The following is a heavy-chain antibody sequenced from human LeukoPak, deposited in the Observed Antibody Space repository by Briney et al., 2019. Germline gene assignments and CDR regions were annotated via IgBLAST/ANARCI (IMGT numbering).Heavy chain of an antibody. J-gene: IGHJ5*02. Sequence: GGSLRLSCAASGFTFSSYAMSWVRQAPGTGLEWVSAISDSGGSTYYADSVKGRFTISRDNSNNTLYLQMNSLKTEDTAVYYCTTVKYIRGSSPSWGQGTLVTVSS. CDR2: ISDSGGST. V-gene: IGHV3-23*01. CDR1: GFTFSSYA. D-gene: IGHD6-13*01. CDR3: TTVKYIRGSSPS.